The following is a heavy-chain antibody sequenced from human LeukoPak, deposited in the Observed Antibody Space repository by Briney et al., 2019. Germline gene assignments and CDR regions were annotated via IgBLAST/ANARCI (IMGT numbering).Heavy chain of an antibody. J-gene: IGHJ5*02. Sequence: SETLSLTCTVSGDSISSGLYYWGWIRQPPGKGLEWIGSVFSSGSTYYNTSLKSRVTISVDTPKNQFSLKLSSVTAADTAVYYCARDWGVMTRHKNWFDPWAREPWSPSPQ. D-gene: IGHD3-16*01. CDR2: VFSSGST. CDR3: ARDWGVMTRHKNWFDP. CDR1: GDSISSGLYY. V-gene: IGHV4-39*07.